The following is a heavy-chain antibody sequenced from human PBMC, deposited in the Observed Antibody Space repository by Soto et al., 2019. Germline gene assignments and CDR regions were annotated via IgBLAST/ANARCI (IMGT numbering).Heavy chain of an antibody. CDR3: ARGGPPVYSCSRFDP. D-gene: IGHD6-13*01. CDR2: INPSGGST. CDR1: GYTFTSYY. V-gene: IGHV1-46*03. J-gene: IGHJ5*02. Sequence: QVQLVQSGAEVKKPGASVKVSCKASGYTFTSYYMHWVRQAPGQGLEWMGIINPSGGSTSYAQKFQGRVTMTRDTSTSTVYMELSSLRSEDTAVYYCARGGPPVYSCSRFDPWGQGTLVTVSS.